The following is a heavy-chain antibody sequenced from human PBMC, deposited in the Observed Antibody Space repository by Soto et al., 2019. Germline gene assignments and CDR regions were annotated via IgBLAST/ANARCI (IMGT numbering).Heavy chain of an antibody. CDR3: ARSSVYYYVDY. CDR2: INAGNGNT. D-gene: IGHD3-22*01. V-gene: IGHV1-3*01. J-gene: IGHJ4*02. CDR1: GYTFTSYA. Sequence: QVQLVQSGAEVKKPGASVKVSCKASGYTFTSYAMHWVRQAPGQRLEWMGWINAGNGNTKYSQKFQGRVTITRDTAASTAYMELSSLRSEETAVDYCARSSVYYYVDYWGQGTLVTVSS.